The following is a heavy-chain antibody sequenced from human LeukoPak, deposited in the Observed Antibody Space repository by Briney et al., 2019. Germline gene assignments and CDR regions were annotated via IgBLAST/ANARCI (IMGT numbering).Heavy chain of an antibody. J-gene: IGHJ4*02. D-gene: IGHD2-2*02. CDR1: GFTFSSYA. CDR2: ISYDGSNK. CDR3: ARKRGDIVVVPAAIAYGY. V-gene: IGHV3-30-3*01. Sequence: GRSLRLSCAASGFTFSSYAMHWVRQAPGKGLEWVAVISYDGSNKYYADSVKGRFTISRDNSKNTLYLQMNSLRAEDTAVYYCARKRGDIVVVPAAIAYGYWGQGTLVTVSS.